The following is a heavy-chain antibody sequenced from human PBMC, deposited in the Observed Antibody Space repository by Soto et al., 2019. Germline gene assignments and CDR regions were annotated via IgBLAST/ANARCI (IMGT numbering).Heavy chain of an antibody. V-gene: IGHV4-34*01. J-gene: IGHJ5*02. CDR1: GGSFSGYY. Sequence: SETLSLTCAVYGGSFSGYYWSWIRQPPGKGLEWIGEINHSGSTNYNPSLKSRVTISVDTSKNQFSLKLSSVTAADTAVYYCARARLSSWFDPWGQGTLVNVSS. D-gene: IGHD3-10*01. CDR3: ARARLSSWFDP. CDR2: INHSGST.